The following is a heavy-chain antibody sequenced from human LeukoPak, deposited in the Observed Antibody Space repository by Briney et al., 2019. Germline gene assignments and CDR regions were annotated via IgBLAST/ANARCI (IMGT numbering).Heavy chain of an antibody. Sequence: PGGSLRLSCAASGFTFSSYGMHWVRQAPGKGLEWVAVIWYDGSNKYYADSVKGRFTISRDNSKNTLYLQMNSLRAEDTAVYYCAKDRPRWLQPSGLVDYWGQGTLVTVSS. CDR2: IWYDGSNK. V-gene: IGHV3-33*06. CDR1: GFTFSSYG. CDR3: AKDRPRWLQPSGLVDY. D-gene: IGHD5-24*01. J-gene: IGHJ4*02.